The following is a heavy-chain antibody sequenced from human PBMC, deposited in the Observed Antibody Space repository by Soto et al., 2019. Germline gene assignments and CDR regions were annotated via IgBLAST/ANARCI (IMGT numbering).Heavy chain of an antibody. V-gene: IGHV6-1*01. CDR2: TYYRSRWFN. CDR3: ARLRGDSWFDF. CDR1: GDSVSSNSAT. Sequence: SHTLSLTCAISGDSVSSNSATCDWFRQSPSRGLEWLGRTYYRSRWFNDYAGSVKGRITINPDTSNNQFSLQLTSLSPDDTAVYYCARLRGDSWFDFWGQGTRVTVPQ. J-gene: IGHJ5*01.